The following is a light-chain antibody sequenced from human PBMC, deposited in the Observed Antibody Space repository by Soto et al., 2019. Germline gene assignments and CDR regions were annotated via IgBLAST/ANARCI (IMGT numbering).Light chain of an antibody. J-gene: IGLJ1*01. Sequence: QSVLTQPASVSVSPGQSITISCTGTSSDVGAYDFVSWYQQHPDKAPKLMIYEVSNRPSGVSHRFSGSKSVNTATLTISGLQAEDEADYYCSSYTTSSTRVFGTGTKVTVL. V-gene: IGLV2-14*03. CDR2: EVS. CDR1: SSDVGAYDF. CDR3: SSYTTSSTRV.